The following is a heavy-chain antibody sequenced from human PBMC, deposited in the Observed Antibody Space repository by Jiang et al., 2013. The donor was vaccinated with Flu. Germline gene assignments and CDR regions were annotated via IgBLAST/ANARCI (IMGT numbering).Heavy chain of an antibody. J-gene: IGHJ3*02. CDR1: GGSISSGSYY. D-gene: IGHD2-21*02. CDR3: ARDCGGDCYVNDAFDI. CDR2: IYTSGST. V-gene: IGHV4-61*02. Sequence: PGLVKPSQTLSLTCTVSGGSISSGSYYWSWIRQPAGKGLEWIGRIYTSGSTNYNPSLKSRVTISVDTSKNQFSLKLSSVTAADTAVYYCARDCGGDCYVNDAFDIWGQGTMVTVSS.